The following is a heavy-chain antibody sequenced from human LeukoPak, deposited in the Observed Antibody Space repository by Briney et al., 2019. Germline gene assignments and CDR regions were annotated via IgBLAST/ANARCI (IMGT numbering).Heavy chain of an antibody. V-gene: IGHV3-48*04. Sequence: PGGSLRLSCAASGFTFSSYSMNWVRQAPGKGREWVSYISSSSITIYYADSVKGRFTISRGNAKNSLYLKMNSLRAEDTGVYYCARVPSQITNYYMDVWGKGTTVTVSS. CDR3: ARVPSQITNYYMDV. CDR1: GFTFSSYS. J-gene: IGHJ6*03. D-gene: IGHD3-3*01. CDR2: ISSSSITI.